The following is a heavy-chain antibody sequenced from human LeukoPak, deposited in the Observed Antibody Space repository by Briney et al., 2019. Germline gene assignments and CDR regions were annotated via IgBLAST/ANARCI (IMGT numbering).Heavy chain of an antibody. D-gene: IGHD3-10*01. CDR3: ARGDGWSSLFDY. CDR1: GGTFSSYA. Sequence: ASVKVSCKASGGTFSSYAISWVRQAPGQGLEWMGRIIPIFGTANYAQKFQGRVTITTDESTSTAYMELSSLRSEDTAVYYCARGDGWSSLFDYWGQGTLVTVSS. J-gene: IGHJ4*02. CDR2: IIPIFGTA. V-gene: IGHV1-69*05.